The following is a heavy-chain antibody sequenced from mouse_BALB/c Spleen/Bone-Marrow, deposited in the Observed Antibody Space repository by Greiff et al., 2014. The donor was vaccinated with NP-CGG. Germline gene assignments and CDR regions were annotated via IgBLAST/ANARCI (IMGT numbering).Heavy chain of an antibody. J-gene: IGHJ4*01. V-gene: IGHV1S81*02. Sequence: LQESGAELVKPGASVKLSCKASGYTFTSYWMHWVKQRPGQSLEWIGEINPSNGRTNYNEKFKSKATLTVDKSSSTAYMQLSSLTSEDSAVYYCAIGLLGDYWGQGTSVTVSS. CDR3: AIGLLGDY. D-gene: IGHD2-10*01. CDR2: INPSNGRT. CDR1: GYTFTSYW.